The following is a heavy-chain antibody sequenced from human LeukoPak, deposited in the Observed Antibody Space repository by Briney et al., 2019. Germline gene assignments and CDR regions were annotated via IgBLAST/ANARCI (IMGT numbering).Heavy chain of an antibody. V-gene: IGHV4-34*01. Sequence: SETLSLTCAVYGGSFSGYYWSWIRQPPGKGLEWIGEINHSGSTNYNPSLKSRVTISVDTSKNQFSLKLSSVTAADTAVYYCARAPLGLGNAFDIWGQGTMVTVSS. CDR1: GGSFSGYY. CDR3: ARAPLGLGNAFDI. CDR2: INHSGST. J-gene: IGHJ3*02. D-gene: IGHD3-3*02.